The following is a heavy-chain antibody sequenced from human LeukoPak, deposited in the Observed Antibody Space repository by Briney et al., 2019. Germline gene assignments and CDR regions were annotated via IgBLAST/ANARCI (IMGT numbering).Heavy chain of an antibody. Sequence: ASVTVSCKASGYTFTGYYMHWVRQAPGQGLEWMGWINPNSGGTNYAQKFQGRVTMTRDTSISTAYMELSRLRSDDTAVYYCASDHCSSTSCYEGKMDVWGKGTTVTVSS. CDR3: ASDHCSSTSCYEGKMDV. J-gene: IGHJ6*04. V-gene: IGHV1-2*02. CDR2: INPNSGGT. D-gene: IGHD2-2*01. CDR1: GYTFTGYY.